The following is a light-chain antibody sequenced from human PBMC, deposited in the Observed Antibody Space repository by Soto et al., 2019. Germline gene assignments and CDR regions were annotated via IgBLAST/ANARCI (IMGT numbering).Light chain of an antibody. Sequence: AIQMTQSPSSLSASVGDRVTITCRASQGIRNELSWYQQKPGKAPNLLIYSASTVQSGVPSRFSGSGSGTDFTLTISSLQPEDFATYYCLQDYNYPRTFGGGTKVEIK. CDR3: LQDYNYPRT. V-gene: IGKV1-6*01. CDR1: QGIRNE. CDR2: SAS. J-gene: IGKJ4*01.